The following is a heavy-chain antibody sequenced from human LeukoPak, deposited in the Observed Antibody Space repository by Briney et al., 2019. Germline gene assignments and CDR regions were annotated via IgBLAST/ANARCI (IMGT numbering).Heavy chain of an antibody. CDR1: GFTFSSYW. V-gene: IGHV3-74*01. CDR3: ARVGGSYYAFDY. D-gene: IGHD1-26*01. Sequence: PGGSLRLSCAASGFTFSSYWMHWVRQAPGKGLVWVSRINSDGSSTSYADSVKGRFTISRDNAKNTLYLQMNSLRAEDTAVYYCARVGGSYYAFDYWGQGTLVAVSS. CDR2: INSDGSST. J-gene: IGHJ4*02.